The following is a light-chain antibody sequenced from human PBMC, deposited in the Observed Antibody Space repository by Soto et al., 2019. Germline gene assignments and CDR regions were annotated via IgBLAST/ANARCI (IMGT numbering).Light chain of an antibody. J-gene: IGKJ1*01. Sequence: EIVLTQSPGTLSLSPGERATLSCRASQSVSSNYVAWYQQKPGQAPRLLIYGASSRATAIPDRFSGSGSGTDFTLAISRLEPEDFAVYYCQQYGSSPQTFGQGTKVDI. CDR3: QQYGSSPQT. V-gene: IGKV3-20*01. CDR1: QSVSSNY. CDR2: GAS.